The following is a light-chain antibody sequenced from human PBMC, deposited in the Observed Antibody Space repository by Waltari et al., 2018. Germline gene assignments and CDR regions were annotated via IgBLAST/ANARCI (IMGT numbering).Light chain of an antibody. V-gene: IGKV3-20*01. Sequence: ELVLTQSPGPLSLSPGERATLSCRASQSVSSGYLAWYQPKPGQPPRFLIYGASSRATGIPDRFSGSGSGTDFTLTISRLEPEDFAVYFCQQYSSSPITFGQGTRLEIK. CDR3: QQYSSSPIT. CDR1: QSVSSGY. J-gene: IGKJ5*01. CDR2: GAS.